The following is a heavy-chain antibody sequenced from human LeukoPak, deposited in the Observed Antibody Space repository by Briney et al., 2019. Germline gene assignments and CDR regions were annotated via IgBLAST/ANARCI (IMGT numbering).Heavy chain of an antibody. CDR2: ISYDGSNK. V-gene: IGHV3-30*18. CDR3: AKSAVAGLYYFDY. J-gene: IGHJ4*02. Sequence: GRSLRLSCAASGFTFSSYGMHWVRQAPGKGLEWVAVISYDGSNKYYADSVKGRFTISRDNSKNTLYLQMNGLRAEDTAVYYCAKSAVAGLYYFDYWGQGTLVTVSS. CDR1: GFTFSSYG. D-gene: IGHD6-19*01.